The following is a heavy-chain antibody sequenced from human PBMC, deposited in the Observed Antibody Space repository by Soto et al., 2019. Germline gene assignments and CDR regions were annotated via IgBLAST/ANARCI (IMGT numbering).Heavy chain of an antibody. V-gene: IGHV4-4*07. J-gene: IGHJ4*02. Sequence: SETLSLTCTVSGGSISSYYWSWIRQPAGKGLEWIGRIYTSGSTNYNPSLKSRVTMSVDTSKNQFSLKLSSVTAADTAVYYCAREPPPRPALAKSIDYWGQGPLVTVSS. CDR3: AREPPPRPALAKSIDY. CDR1: GGSISSYY. D-gene: IGHD5-18*01. CDR2: IYTSGST.